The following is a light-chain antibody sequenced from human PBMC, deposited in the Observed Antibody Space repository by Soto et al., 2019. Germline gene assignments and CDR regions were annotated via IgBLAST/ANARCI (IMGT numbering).Light chain of an antibody. V-gene: IGKV3-15*01. Sequence: EIVMTQSPATLSVSPGERATLSCRASQSVNTNLAWYQQKPGQAPRLLISDASTRATGIPARFSGSGSGTEFTLTISSLQSEDFAVYYCQQYGSSPMTFGQGTRLEIK. CDR3: QQYGSSPMT. CDR1: QSVNTN. CDR2: DAS. J-gene: IGKJ5*01.